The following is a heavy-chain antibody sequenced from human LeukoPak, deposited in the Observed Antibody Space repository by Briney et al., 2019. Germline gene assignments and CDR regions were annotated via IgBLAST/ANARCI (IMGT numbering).Heavy chain of an antibody. CDR2: IIPIFGTA. Sequence: SVKVSCKASGGTFNSNAISWVRQAPGQGLDWMGGIIPIFGTATYAQKFQDGVTITADKSTSTAYMELSSLRSEDTAVYYCASGSSSYYYYYMDVWGKGTTVTVSS. CDR3: ASGSSSYYYYYMDV. J-gene: IGHJ6*03. CDR1: GGTFNSNA. V-gene: IGHV1-69*06. D-gene: IGHD6-6*01.